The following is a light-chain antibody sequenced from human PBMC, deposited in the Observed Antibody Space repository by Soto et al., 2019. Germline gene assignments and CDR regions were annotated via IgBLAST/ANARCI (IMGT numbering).Light chain of an antibody. CDR3: MQALQTPPYT. Sequence: DIVMTQSPLSLPVTPGEPASISCRSSQSLLHSNGYNYLDWYLQKPGQSPQLLIYLGSNRASGVPDRFSGSGSGTDFTLNISRVEAEDVGVYYCMQALQTPPYTFGQGTKLAIK. CDR2: LGS. CDR1: QSLLHSNGYNY. J-gene: IGKJ2*01. V-gene: IGKV2-28*01.